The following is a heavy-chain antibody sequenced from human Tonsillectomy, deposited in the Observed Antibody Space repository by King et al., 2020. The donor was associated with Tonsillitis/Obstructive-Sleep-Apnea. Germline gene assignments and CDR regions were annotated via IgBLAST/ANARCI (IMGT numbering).Heavy chain of an antibody. CDR1: GYTFTSYG. D-gene: IGHD1-26*01. J-gene: IGHJ6*02. CDR3: ARDPGMGSTTSYYYYYGMDV. V-gene: IGHV1-18*01. Sequence: QLVQSGAEVKKPGASVKVSCKASGYTFTSYGISWVRQAPGQGLEWMGWISAYNGNTNYAQKLQGRVTMTTDTSTSTAYMELRSLRSDDTAVSYCARDPGMGSTTSYYYYYGMDVWGQGTTVTVSS. CDR2: ISAYNGNT.